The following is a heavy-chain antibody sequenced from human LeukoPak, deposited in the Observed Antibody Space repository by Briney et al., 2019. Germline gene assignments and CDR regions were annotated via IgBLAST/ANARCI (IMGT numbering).Heavy chain of an antibody. CDR3: AKDRRFLEWLWADY. J-gene: IGHJ4*02. D-gene: IGHD3-3*01. CDR2: ISGSGGST. CDR1: GFTFSSYA. V-gene: IGHV3-23*01. Sequence: PGGSLRLSCAASGFTFSSYAMSWVRQAPGKGLEWVSAISGSGGSTYYADSVKGRFTISRDKSKNTLYLQMNSLRAEDTAVYYCAKDRRFLEWLWADYWGQGTLVTVSS.